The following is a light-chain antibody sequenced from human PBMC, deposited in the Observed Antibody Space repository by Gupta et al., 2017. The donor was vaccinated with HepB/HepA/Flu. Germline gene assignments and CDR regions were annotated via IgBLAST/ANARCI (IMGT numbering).Light chain of an antibody. Sequence: QSVLTQPPSVSGAPVQRVTVSCTGSSSNIGAGSDVHWYQHLPGEAPKVLISGNSNRPSGVPDRFSGSKSGTSASLVITGLQADDEADYSCQSYDTNVRGWVFGGGTKLTVL. CDR2: GNS. J-gene: IGLJ3*02. CDR3: QSYDTNVRGWV. CDR1: SSNIGAGSD. V-gene: IGLV1-40*01.